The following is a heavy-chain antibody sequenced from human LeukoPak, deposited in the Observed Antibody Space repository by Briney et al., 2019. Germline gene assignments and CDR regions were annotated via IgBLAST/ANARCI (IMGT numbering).Heavy chain of an antibody. CDR2: IYPGDSDT. D-gene: IGHD3-10*01. J-gene: IGHJ4*02. V-gene: IGHV5-51*01. CDR3: ARRGVTMVRDTDHLDY. CDR1: GYSFTSYW. Sequence: GESLKISCKGSGYSFTSYWIGWVRQMPGKGLEWMGIIYPGDSDTRYSPSFQGQVTISADKSISTAYLQWSSLKASDTAMYYCARRGVTMVRDTDHLDYWGQGTLVTVSS.